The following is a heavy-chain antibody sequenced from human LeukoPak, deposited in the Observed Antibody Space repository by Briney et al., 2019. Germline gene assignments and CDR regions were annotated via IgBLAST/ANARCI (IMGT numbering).Heavy chain of an antibody. CDR3: AKDRAYISSWYGCSTP. CDR2: ISHDGSRI. V-gene: IGHV3-30*18. CDR1: GFTFSNYD. D-gene: IGHD6-13*01. Sequence: GTSLRLSCAASGFTFSNYDMHWVRQAPGKGLEWVAVISHDGSRIYYIESVKGRFAISRDNSRNTLYLQMHSLRVEDTAVYYCAKDRAYISSWYGCSTPWGQGTLATVSS. J-gene: IGHJ5*02.